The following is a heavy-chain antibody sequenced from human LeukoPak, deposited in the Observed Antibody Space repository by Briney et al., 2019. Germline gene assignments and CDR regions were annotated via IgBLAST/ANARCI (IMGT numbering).Heavy chain of an antibody. CDR1: GFTFSSYA. J-gene: IGHJ4*02. CDR2: ISYDGSNK. D-gene: IGHD3-10*01. Sequence: GGSLRLSCAASGFTFSSYAMHWVRQAPGKGLEWVAVISYDGSNKYYADSVKGRFTISRDNSKNTLYLQMGSLRAEDMAVYYCARERKLLWFGELFYWGQGTLVTVSS. V-gene: IGHV3-30*14. CDR3: ARERKLLWFGELFY.